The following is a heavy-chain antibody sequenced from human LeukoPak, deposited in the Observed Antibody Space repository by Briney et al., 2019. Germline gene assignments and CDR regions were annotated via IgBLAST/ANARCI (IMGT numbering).Heavy chain of an antibody. Sequence: GGSLRLSCAASGFTVSSNYMSWVRQAPGKGLEWVSVIYSGGSTYYADSVKGRFTISRDNSKNTLYLQMNSLRAEDTAVYYCAKGTGSGWAREYFDYWGQGTLVTVSS. CDR1: GFTVSSNY. V-gene: IGHV3-66*01. J-gene: IGHJ4*02. CDR3: AKGTGSGWAREYFDY. CDR2: IYSGGST. D-gene: IGHD6-19*01.